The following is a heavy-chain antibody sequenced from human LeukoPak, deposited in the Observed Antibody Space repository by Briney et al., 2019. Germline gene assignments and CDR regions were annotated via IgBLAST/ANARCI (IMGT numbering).Heavy chain of an antibody. V-gene: IGHV4-59*01. CDR2: IYYSGST. CDR1: GGSISSYY. CDR3: ARVKGILYYFDY. Sequence: SETLSLTCTVSGGSISSYYWSWIRQPPGKGLEWIGYIYYSGSTNYNPSLKSRVTISVDTSKNQFSLKLSSVTAADTAVYYRARVKGILYYFDYWGQGTLVTVSS. J-gene: IGHJ4*02.